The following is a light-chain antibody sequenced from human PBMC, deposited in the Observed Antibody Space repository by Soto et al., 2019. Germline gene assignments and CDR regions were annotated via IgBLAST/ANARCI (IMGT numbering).Light chain of an antibody. CDR1: QSVSSSY. J-gene: IGKJ1*01. CDR3: QQNGSSPPWT. Sequence: EIGMTQSPATLSLSPGERATLSCRASQSVSSSYLAWYQQKPGQAPRLLIYGASSRATGIPDRFSGSGSGTDFTLTISRLEPEDFAVYYCQQNGSSPPWTFGQGTKVDIK. V-gene: IGKV3-20*01. CDR2: GAS.